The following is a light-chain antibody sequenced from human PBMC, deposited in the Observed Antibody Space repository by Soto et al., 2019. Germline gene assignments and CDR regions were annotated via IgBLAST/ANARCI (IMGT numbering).Light chain of an antibody. CDR2: DNS. CDR3: QVWESGSENYV. CDR1: NIGSEP. V-gene: IGLV3-21*02. J-gene: IGLJ1*01. Sequence: SYELTQPPSVSVAPGQTATITCGGNNIGSEPVHWYQQKPGQAPVLVVFDNSDRPSGIPERLSGSKSGNTATLTISRVEAGDEADYYCQVWESGSENYVFGAGTKVTGL.